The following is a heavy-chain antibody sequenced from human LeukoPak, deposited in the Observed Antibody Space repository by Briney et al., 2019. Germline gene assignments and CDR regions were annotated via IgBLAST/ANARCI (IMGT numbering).Heavy chain of an antibody. V-gene: IGHV4-39*01. CDR1: GRSISSNSYY. CDR2: IYYSGST. CDR3: ARRSGWGSYPFDI. J-gene: IGHJ3*02. D-gene: IGHD7-27*01. Sequence: SETLSLTCTVSGRSISSNSYYWGWILQPPGKGLEWIGSIYYSGSTYYNPSLKSRVTISVDTSKNQFSLKLSSVTAADTAVYFCARRSGWGSYPFDIWGQGTMVTVSS.